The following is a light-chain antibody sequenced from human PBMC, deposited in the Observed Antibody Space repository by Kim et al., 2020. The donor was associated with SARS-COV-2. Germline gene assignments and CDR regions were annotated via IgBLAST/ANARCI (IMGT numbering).Light chain of an antibody. CDR3: QQHRT. CDR2: KAS. J-gene: IGKJ1*01. Sequence: DIQMTQSPSTLSASVGDRVTITCRASQSISSWLAWYQQKPGKAPKLLIYKASSLESGVPSRFSGSGSGTEFTLTISSLKPDDFATYYCQQHRTFGQGTKVDIK. V-gene: IGKV1-5*03. CDR1: QSISSW.